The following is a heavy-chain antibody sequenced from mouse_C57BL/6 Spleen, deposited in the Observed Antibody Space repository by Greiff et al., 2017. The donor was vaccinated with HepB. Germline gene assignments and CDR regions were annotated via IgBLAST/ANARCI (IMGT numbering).Heavy chain of an antibody. D-gene: IGHD6-1*01. CDR1: GYSIPSGYY. CDR2: ISYDGSN. Sequence: EVQLQESGPGLVKPSQSLSLTCSVTGYSIPSGYYWNWIRQFPGNKLEWMGYISYDGSNNYNPSLKNRISITRDTSKNQFFLKLNSVTTEDTATYYCARGCPYYAMDYWGQGTSVTVSS. J-gene: IGHJ4*01. V-gene: IGHV3-6*01. CDR3: ARGCPYYAMDY.